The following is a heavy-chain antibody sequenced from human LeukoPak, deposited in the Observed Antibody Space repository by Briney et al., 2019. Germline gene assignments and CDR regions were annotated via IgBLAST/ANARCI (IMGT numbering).Heavy chain of an antibody. CDR1: GFTFSTYG. J-gene: IGHJ4*02. V-gene: IGHV3-21*01. Sequence: GGSLRLSCAASGFTFSTYGMHWVRQAPGKGLEWVSSISSSSSYIYYADSVKGRFTISRDNAKNSLYLQMNSLRAEDTAVYYCARGALGYCSGGSCSIYFDYWGQGTLVTVSS. CDR3: ARGALGYCSGGSCSIYFDY. CDR2: ISSSSSYI. D-gene: IGHD2-15*01.